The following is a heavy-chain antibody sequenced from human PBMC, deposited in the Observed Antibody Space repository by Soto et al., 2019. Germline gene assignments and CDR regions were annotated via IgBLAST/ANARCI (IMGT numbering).Heavy chain of an antibody. J-gene: IGHJ6*01. V-gene: IGHV3-33*01. CDR1: GFTVGFSG. CDR2: IWFDGSLQ. CDR3: ARGVYSNHNTMDV. D-gene: IGHD5-18*01. Sequence: PGGSLRLSCAASGFTVGFSGMHWVRQAPGKGLEWVAVIWFDGSLQFYADSVKGRFTISRDSSKNTVYLQMNSLKVEDTAVYSCARGVYSNHNTMDVWGQGTTVTVSS.